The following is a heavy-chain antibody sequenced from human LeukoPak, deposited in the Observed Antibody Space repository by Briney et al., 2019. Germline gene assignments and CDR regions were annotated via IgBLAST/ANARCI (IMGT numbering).Heavy chain of an antibody. CDR3: AREKIVVIARRHLDY. J-gene: IGHJ4*02. D-gene: IGHD3-22*01. V-gene: IGHV4-34*01. CDR1: GGSFSGYY. CDR2: INHSGST. Sequence: SETLSLTCAVYGGSFSGYYWSWIRQPPGKGLEWIGEINHSGSTNYNPSLKSRVTISVDTSKNQFSLKLSSVTAADAAVYYCAREKIVVIARRHLDYWGQGTLVTVSS.